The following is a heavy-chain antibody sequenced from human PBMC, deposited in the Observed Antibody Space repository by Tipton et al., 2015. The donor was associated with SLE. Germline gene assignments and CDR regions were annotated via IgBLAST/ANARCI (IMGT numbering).Heavy chain of an antibody. CDR2: INHSGST. J-gene: IGHJ6*02. Sequence: TLSLTCAVYGGSFSGYYWSWIRQPPGKGLEWIGEINHSGSTNYNPSLKSRVTISVDTSKNQFSLKLSSVTAADTAVYYCARGYDFWSGYDSYYGMDVWGQGTTVTVSS. CDR3: ARGYDFWSGYDSYYGMDV. D-gene: IGHD3-3*01. CDR1: GGSFSGYY. V-gene: IGHV4-34*01.